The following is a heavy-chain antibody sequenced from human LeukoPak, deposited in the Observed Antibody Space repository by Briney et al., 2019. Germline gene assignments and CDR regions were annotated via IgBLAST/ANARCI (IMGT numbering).Heavy chain of an antibody. V-gene: IGHV3-9*01. J-gene: IGHJ3*02. CDR1: GFTFDDYA. Sequence: GGSLRLSCAASGFTFDDYAMHCVRHARGKGVEWVSGISWNSGSIGYGDSVKGRFTISRDNAKNSLYLQMNSLRAEDTALYYCAKDSGSYYDAFDIWGQGTMVTVSS. CDR2: ISWNSGSI. D-gene: IGHD1-26*01. CDR3: AKDSGSYYDAFDI.